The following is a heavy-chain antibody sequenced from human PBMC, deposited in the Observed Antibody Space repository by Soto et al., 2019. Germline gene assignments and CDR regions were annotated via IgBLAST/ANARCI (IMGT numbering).Heavy chain of an antibody. CDR3: ARAEEGKYCSSTSCTFDP. CDR1: GDSVSSNSAA. D-gene: IGHD2-2*01. V-gene: IGHV6-1*01. Sequence: SQTLSLTCAISGDSVSSNSAAWNWIRQSPSRGLEWLGRTYYRSKWYNDYAVSVKSRITINPDTSKNQFSLQLNSVTPEDTAVYYCARAEEGKYCSSTSCTFDPCGQGTLVTVSS. J-gene: IGHJ5*02. CDR2: TYYRSKWYN.